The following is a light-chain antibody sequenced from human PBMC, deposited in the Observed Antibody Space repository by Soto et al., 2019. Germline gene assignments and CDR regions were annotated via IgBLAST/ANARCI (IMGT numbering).Light chain of an antibody. CDR2: GAF. J-gene: IGKJ3*01. CDR3: QQYGSSPNT. CDR1: QSISNN. Sequence: EIVMTQSPATLSVSPGEGATLFCRASQSISNNLAWYQQKPGQAPRLLIYGAFSRSTGIPDRFIGSGSGTDFTLTISRLEPEDFAVYYCQQYGSSPNTFGPGTKVDIK. V-gene: IGKV3-20*01.